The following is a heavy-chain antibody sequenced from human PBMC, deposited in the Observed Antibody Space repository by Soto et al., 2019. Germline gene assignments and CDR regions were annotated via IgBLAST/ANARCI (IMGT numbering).Heavy chain of an antibody. V-gene: IGHV1-3*01. CDR2: INAGNGRE. J-gene: IGHJ4*02. CDR1: GYTFTSYT. D-gene: IGHD3-10*01. CDR3: ARGGGWVGEASFDT. Sequence: QVQLEQSGAEVKKPGASVKVSCQTSGYTFTSYTLHWVRQAPGQGLEWLGWINAGNGREKYSQRFQDRGSLSTARSTTPAYMEIRSLRSEDTAVYYCARGGGWVGEASFDTWGQGTLVIVSS.